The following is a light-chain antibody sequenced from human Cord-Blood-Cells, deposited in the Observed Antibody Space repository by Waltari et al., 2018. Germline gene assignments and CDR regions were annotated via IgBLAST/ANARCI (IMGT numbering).Light chain of an antibody. J-gene: IGLJ3*02. V-gene: IGLV2-14*03. Sequence: QSALTQPASVSGSPGQSITISCTGTSSDVGGYNYVSWYQQHPGKAHKLMIYDVSNRPSGVSNRFSGSKSDNTASLSISGLQAEDEADYYCSSYTSSSTLWVFGGGTKLTVL. CDR3: SSYTSSSTLWV. CDR1: SSDVGGYNY. CDR2: DVS.